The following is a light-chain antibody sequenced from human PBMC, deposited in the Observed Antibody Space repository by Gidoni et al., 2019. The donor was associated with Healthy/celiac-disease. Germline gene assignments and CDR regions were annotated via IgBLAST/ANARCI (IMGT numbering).Light chain of an antibody. CDR2: GAS. Sequence: PATLSASPGERATLSCRASQSVSSNLAWYQQKPGQAPRLLIYGASTRATGIPARFSGSGSGTEFTLTISSLQSEDFAVYYCQQYNNWPGTFGQGTKVEIK. CDR3: QQYNNWPGT. J-gene: IGKJ1*01. CDR1: QSVSSN. V-gene: IGKV3-15*01.